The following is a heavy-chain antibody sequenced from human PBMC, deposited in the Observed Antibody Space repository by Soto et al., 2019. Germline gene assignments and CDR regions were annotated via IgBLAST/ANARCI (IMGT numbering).Heavy chain of an antibody. CDR3: ATAGNYDSSGRDF. CDR2: SSANSGNT. CDR1: GYTFTGYY. D-gene: IGHD3-22*01. V-gene: IGHV1-18*04. J-gene: IGHJ4*02. Sequence: ASVKVSCKASGYTFTGYYRHWVRQAPGQGLEWMGWSSANSGNTNYAQKLQGRVTMTTDTSTSTAYMELRSLRSNATAVYFCATAGNYDSSGRDFWGQGTLVTVSS.